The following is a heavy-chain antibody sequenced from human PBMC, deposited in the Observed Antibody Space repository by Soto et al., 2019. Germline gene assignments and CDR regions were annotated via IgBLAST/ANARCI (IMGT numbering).Heavy chain of an antibody. CDR1: GFTFSSYW. J-gene: IGHJ2*01. V-gene: IGHV3-7*01. Sequence: GGSLRLSCAASGFTFSSYWMSWVRQAPGKGLEWVANIKQDGSEKYYVDSVKGRFTISRDNAKNSLYLQMNSLRAEDTAVYYCARVSTMIVVVMHWYFDLWGRGTLVTVSS. CDR3: ARVSTMIVVVMHWYFDL. CDR2: IKQDGSEK. D-gene: IGHD3-22*01.